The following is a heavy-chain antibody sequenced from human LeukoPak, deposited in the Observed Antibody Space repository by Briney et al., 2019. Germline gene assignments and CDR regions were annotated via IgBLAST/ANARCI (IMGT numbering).Heavy chain of an antibody. CDR2: IYYSGST. CDR1: GGSISSGGYY. Sequence: SQTLSLTCTVSGGSISSGGYYWSWIRQHPGKGLEWIGYIYYSGSTYYNPSLKSRVTISVDTSKNQFSLKLSSVTAADTAVYYCARDRSVTAPTRGPFDIWGQGTMVTVSS. V-gene: IGHV4-31*03. CDR3: ARDRSVTAPTRGPFDI. D-gene: IGHD2-21*02. J-gene: IGHJ3*02.